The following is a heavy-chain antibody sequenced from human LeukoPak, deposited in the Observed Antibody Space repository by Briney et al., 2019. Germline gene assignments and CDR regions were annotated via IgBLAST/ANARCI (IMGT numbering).Heavy chain of an antibody. CDR3: AREFDF. Sequence: GGSLRLSCAASGFTFDDDGMSWVRQAPGKGLEWVSVIYSGGNTYYSDSVKGRFTISRDNSKNTVYLQMNSLRAEDTAVYYCAREFDFWGQGTLVTVSS. CDR2: IYSGGNT. J-gene: IGHJ5*01. CDR1: GFTFDDDG. V-gene: IGHV3-53*01.